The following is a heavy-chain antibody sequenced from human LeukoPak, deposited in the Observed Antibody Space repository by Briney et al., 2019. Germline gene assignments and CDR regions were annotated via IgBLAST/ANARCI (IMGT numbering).Heavy chain of an antibody. CDR1: GGSISSYY. J-gene: IGHJ4*02. CDR3: ARDAAIGAAGVFDS. Sequence: SETLSLTCIFSGGSISSYYWSWIRQPAGKGLEWIGRMYFSRTPKYNPALESRVIMSVDTSKNQFSLKLTSVTAADTAVYYCARDAAIGAAGVFDSWGQGTLVIVSS. CDR2: MYFSRTP. V-gene: IGHV4-4*07. D-gene: IGHD6-13*01.